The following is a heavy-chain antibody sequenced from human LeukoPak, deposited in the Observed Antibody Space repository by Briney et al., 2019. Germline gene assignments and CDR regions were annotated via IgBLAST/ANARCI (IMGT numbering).Heavy chain of an antibody. CDR1: GGSFSGYS. CDR3: ARERPYGDYFDY. J-gene: IGHJ4*02. D-gene: IGHD4-17*01. Sequence: SETLSLTCAVYGGSFSGYSWTWIRQPPGKGLEWIGEINHSGSTNYNPSLKSRVTISVDTSKNQFSLKLSSVTVADTAVYYCARERPYGDYFDYWCQGTLVTVSS. CDR2: INHSGST. V-gene: IGHV4-34*01.